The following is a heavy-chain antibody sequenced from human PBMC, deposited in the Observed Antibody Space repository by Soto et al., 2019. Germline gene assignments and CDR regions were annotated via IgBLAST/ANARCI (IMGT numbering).Heavy chain of an antibody. D-gene: IGHD3-10*01. CDR2: TYYRSKWYN. J-gene: IGHJ6*02. V-gene: IGHV6-1*01. CDR1: GDSVSSNSAA. CDR3: AREEGLMVRKHYGMDV. Sequence: SQTLSLTCAISGDSVSSNSAAWNWIRQSPSRGLEWLGRTYYRSKWYNDYAVSVKSRITINPDTSKNQFSLQLNSVTPEDTVVYYCAREEGLMVRKHYGMDVWGQGTTVTVSS.